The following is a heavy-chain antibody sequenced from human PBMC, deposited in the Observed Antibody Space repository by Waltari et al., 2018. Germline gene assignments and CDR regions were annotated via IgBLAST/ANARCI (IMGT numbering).Heavy chain of an antibody. J-gene: IGHJ3*02. CDR2: IYHSGKI. CDR3: ARGVRGSQYPYDAFDI. CDR1: GFSISSGFY. D-gene: IGHD3-16*01. Sequence: QVRLHESGPGLVKPSETLSLTCPVSGFSISSGFYWGWIRQPPGKGLQWIGNIYHSGKIYYNPSLESRATISVDTSKNQFSLNLSSMTAADTAVYYCARGVRGSQYPYDAFDIWGQGAMVTVSS. V-gene: IGHV4-38-2*02.